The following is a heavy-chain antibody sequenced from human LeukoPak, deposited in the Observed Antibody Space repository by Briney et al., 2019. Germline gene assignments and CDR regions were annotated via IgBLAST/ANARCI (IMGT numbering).Heavy chain of an antibody. CDR1: GSTFSSYW. D-gene: IGHD3-22*01. Sequence: GGSLRLSCAASGSTFSSYWMHWVRQAPGKGLVWVSRINSDGSSTSYADSVKGRFTISRDNAKNTLYLQMNSLRAEDTAVYYCAKITMILKSPGDFDYWGQGTLVTVSS. CDR2: INSDGSST. J-gene: IGHJ4*02. CDR3: AKITMILKSPGDFDY. V-gene: IGHV3-74*01.